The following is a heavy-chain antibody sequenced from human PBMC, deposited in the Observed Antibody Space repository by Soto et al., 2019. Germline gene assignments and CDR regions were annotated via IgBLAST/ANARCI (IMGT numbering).Heavy chain of an antibody. J-gene: IGHJ5*02. CDR2: IIPIFGTA. D-gene: IGHD2-2*02. CDR1: AGTCSSYA. V-gene: IGHV1-69*13. CDR3: AREVRCRSTSCYMGFSWFDP. Sequence: SSVKFACTASAGTCSSYAISWVRLSPGQAREWMGGIIPIFGTANYAQKFQSRVTITADESTSTAYRELSSLRSEDTAVYYCAREVRCRSTSCYMGFSWFDPWGQGTLVTSPQ.